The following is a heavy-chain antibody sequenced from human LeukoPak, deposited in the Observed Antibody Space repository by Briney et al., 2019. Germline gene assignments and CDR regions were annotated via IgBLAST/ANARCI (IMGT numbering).Heavy chain of an antibody. J-gene: IGHJ6*03. Sequence: PSETLSLTCTVSGYSISSGYYWGWIRQPPGKGLEWIGSIYHSGSTYYNPSLKSRVTISVDTPKNQFSLKLSSVTAADTAVHYCARHPLLFGEIPYYYMDVWGKGTTVTISS. CDR2: IYHSGST. V-gene: IGHV4-38-2*02. CDR3: ARHPLLFGEIPYYYMDV. D-gene: IGHD3-10*01. CDR1: GYSISSGYY.